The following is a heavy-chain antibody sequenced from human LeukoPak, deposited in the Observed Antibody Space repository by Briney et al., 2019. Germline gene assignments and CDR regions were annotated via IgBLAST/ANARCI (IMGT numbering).Heavy chain of an antibody. CDR1: GGSISSYY. CDR2: IYYNGST. CDR3: ARHQGAAASAEYFQH. Sequence: SETLSLTCTVSGGSISSYYWSWIRQPPGKGLEWIGYIYYNGSTSYNPSLKSRVTISVDTSKNQFSLKLSSVTAADTAVYYCARHQGAAASAEYFQHWGQGTLVTVSS. V-gene: IGHV4-59*08. J-gene: IGHJ1*01. D-gene: IGHD6-25*01.